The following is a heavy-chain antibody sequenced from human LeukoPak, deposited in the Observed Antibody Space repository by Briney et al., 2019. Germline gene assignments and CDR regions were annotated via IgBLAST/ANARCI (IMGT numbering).Heavy chain of an antibody. V-gene: IGHV3-23*01. CDR1: GFTFGDNA. CDR3: AKAKFLRFDP. Sequence: TGGSLRLSCQAPGFTFGDNAMSWVRKAPGEGLQWVSTISAGGGGTFYVDSVQGRFSVSRDNSNNTLYLQMNSLRVDDTAIYYCAKAKFLRFDPWGPGTLVTVSS. D-gene: IGHD3-3*01. J-gene: IGHJ5*02. CDR2: ISAGGGGT.